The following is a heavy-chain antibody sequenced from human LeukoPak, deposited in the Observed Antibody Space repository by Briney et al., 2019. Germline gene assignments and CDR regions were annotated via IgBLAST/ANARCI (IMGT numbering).Heavy chain of an antibody. CDR1: GGSFSGYY. CDR2: INHSGST. Sequence: SETLSLTCAVYGGSFSGYYWSWIRQPPGKGLEWIGEINHSGSTNYNPSLKSRVTISVDTSKNQFSLKLSSVTAADTAVYYCARRKRCSGGSCSRKSPFDYWGQGTLVTVSS. V-gene: IGHV4-34*01. D-gene: IGHD2-15*01. CDR3: ARRKRCSGGSCSRKSPFDY. J-gene: IGHJ4*02.